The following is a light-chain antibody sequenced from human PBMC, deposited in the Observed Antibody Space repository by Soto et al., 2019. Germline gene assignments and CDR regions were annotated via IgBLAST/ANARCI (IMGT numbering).Light chain of an antibody. V-gene: IGKV1-39*01. J-gene: IGKJ1*01. CDR1: QGISTY. CDR2: DES. CDR3: QQSYRTRT. Sequence: DIQMTQPPSYLSASAGDRVTITCRASQGISTYLKWYQHRPGKAPKLLIFDESTLQRGVPSRFSGTGSGTEFNRAIPSLQPEDLSTYYCQQSYRTRTFGPGTTV.